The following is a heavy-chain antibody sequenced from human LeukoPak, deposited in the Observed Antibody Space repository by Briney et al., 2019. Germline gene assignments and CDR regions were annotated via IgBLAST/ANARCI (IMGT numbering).Heavy chain of an antibody. D-gene: IGHD2-2*02. CDR1: GFTFSSYA. V-gene: IGHV3-23*01. J-gene: IGHJ4*02. CDR3: AKVVPAAIRPHRGDY. Sequence: PGGSLRLSCAASGFTFSSYAMGWVRRAPGKGLEWVSAISGGGGSTYYADSVKGRFTISRDNSKSTLYLQMNSLRAEDTAVYYCAKVVPAAIRPHRGDYWGQGTLVTVSS. CDR2: ISGGGGST.